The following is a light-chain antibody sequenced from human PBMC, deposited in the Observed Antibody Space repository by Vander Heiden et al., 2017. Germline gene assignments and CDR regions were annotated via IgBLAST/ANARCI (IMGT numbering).Light chain of an antibody. J-gene: IGLJ2*01. CDR1: SGINVGTYR. CDR2: YKSDSDK. V-gene: IGLV5-45*02. Sequence: QAVLTQPPSPPASPGASASLTCTLRSGINVGTYRIYWYQQKPGSPPQYLLRYKSDSDKQQGSGVPSRFSGSKDASANAGILLISGLQSEDEADYYCMIWHSSAVVFGGGTKLTVL. CDR3: MIWHSSAVV.